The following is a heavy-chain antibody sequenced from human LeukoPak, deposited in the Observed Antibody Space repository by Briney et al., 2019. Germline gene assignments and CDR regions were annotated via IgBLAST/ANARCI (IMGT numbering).Heavy chain of an antibody. D-gene: IGHD3-10*01. CDR2: TSYDGNNK. CDR1: GFTFSRNV. J-gene: IGHJ6*03. Sequence: QPGSSLRLSCAASGFTFSRNVMHWVRRAPGKGLEWVALTSYDGNNKFYADSVKGRFTISRDNSRNTLYLQMNSLRGEDAAVYSCARGGIPTGPYYYFYYMDVWGKGTAVTVSS. V-gene: IGHV3-30*01. CDR3: ARGGIPTGPYYYFYYMDV.